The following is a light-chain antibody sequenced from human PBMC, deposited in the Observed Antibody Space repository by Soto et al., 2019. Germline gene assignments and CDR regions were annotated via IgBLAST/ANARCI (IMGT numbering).Light chain of an antibody. CDR2: GAS. CDR3: QQYNDWLALS. CDR1: QSINSD. Sequence: EIVMTQSPATLSVSPGERATLSCRASQSINSDLAWYLQKPGQAPRLLIYGASTRAAGIPARFSGSGSVTEFTLTISSLHPEDVAVYYCQQYNDWLALSFGGGTKVEIK. J-gene: IGKJ4*01. V-gene: IGKV3-15*01.